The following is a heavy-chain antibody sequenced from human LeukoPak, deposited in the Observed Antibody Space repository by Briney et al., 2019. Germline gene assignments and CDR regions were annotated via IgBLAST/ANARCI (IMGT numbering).Heavy chain of an antibody. Sequence: GGSLRLSCAASGFSVSANYMSWVRQAPGKGLEWVSLLYSGGTTYYADFVKGRFTISRGISKNTVYLQMNILRGEDTAVYYCARGGEWELLIDYWGQGTLVTVSS. CDR1: GFSVSANY. D-gene: IGHD1-26*01. CDR3: ARGGEWELLIDY. J-gene: IGHJ4*02. CDR2: LYSGGTT. V-gene: IGHV3-53*01.